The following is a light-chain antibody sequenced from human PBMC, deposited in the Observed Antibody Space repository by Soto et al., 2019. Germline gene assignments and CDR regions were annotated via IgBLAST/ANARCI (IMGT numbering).Light chain of an antibody. V-gene: IGKV3-20*01. Sequence: ENVLTQSPGTLSLYPGDRVNLSCRASQSVSSNYLAWYQQKPGQAPRLLIYATSARATGIPDRFSGSGSGTDFTLTISRLEPEDFAMYYCQQYGDYNSPRYSFGQGTRLEI. J-gene: IGKJ2*03. CDR3: QQYGDYNSPRYS. CDR1: QSVSSNY. CDR2: ATS.